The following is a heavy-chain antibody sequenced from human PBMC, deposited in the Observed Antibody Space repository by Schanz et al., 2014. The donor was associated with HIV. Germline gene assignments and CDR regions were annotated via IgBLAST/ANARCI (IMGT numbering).Heavy chain of an antibody. CDR1: GGTFSSYA. V-gene: IGHV1-18*01. J-gene: IGHJ6*02. Sequence: QVQLVQSGAEVKKPGSSVKVSCKASGGTFSSYAISWVRQAPGQGLEWMGWISAYNGKTNYARKVQGRVTMTTDTSTTTAYMELRSLRSDDTAVYYCARGARYGMDVWGQGTTVTVSS. CDR2: ISAYNGKT. CDR3: ARGARYGMDV.